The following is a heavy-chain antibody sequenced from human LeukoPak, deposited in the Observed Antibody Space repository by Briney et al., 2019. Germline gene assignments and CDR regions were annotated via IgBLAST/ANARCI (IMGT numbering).Heavy chain of an antibody. Sequence: ASVKVSCKASGYTFTGNYMHWVRQAPGQGLEWMGWINPNSGDTKYAQKFQGRVTMTRDTSISTAYMELTRLRSDDTAVYYCARGGLRVMVYRLYYMDVWGKGTTVTVSS. CDR3: ARGGLRVMVYRLYYMDV. D-gene: IGHD2-8*01. CDR1: GYTFTGNY. V-gene: IGHV1-2*02. CDR2: INPNSGDT. J-gene: IGHJ6*03.